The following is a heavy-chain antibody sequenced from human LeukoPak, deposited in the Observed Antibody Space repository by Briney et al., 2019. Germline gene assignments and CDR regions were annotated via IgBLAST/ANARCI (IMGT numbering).Heavy chain of an antibody. CDR2: ISYDGSNK. CDR1: GFTFSSYA. V-gene: IGHV3-30-3*01. CDR3: ARDRFDALGY. J-gene: IGHJ4*02. Sequence: GGSLRLSCAASGFTFSSYAIHWVRQAPGKGLEWVAVISYDGSNKYYADSVKGRFTISRDNSKNTLYLQMNSLRAEDTAVYYCARDRFDALGYWGQGTLVTVSS. D-gene: IGHD3-10*01.